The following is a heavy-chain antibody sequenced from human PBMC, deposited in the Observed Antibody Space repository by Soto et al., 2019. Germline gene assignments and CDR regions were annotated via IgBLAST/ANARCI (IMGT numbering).Heavy chain of an antibody. CDR1: GGSISSGRYY. V-gene: IGHV4-31*03. J-gene: IGHJ5*01. Sequence: PSETLSLTCSVSGGSISSGRYYWSWLRQHPDKDLDSIRYSYYSGNTYYNRSLKSRVTISVDTSKNQFSLKLSSVTAVDTAAYSCARDPATALRTRFDSWGQGTMVTVSS. D-gene: IGHD2-21*02. CDR2: SYYSGNT. CDR3: ARDPATALRTRFDS.